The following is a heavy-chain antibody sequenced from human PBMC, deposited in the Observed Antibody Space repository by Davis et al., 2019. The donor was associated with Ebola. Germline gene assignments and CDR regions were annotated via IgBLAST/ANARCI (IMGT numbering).Heavy chain of an antibody. J-gene: IGHJ5*01. V-gene: IGHV3-74*01. CDR1: GFTFSSYW. Sequence: GESLKISCAASGFTFSSYWMHWVRQDPGKGLVWVSRIKSDGSSTTYADSVKGRFTISRDNAKNSLYLQMNSLRAEDTAVYYCARDSGWSGVVSWGQGTLVTVSS. D-gene: IGHD6-19*01. CDR3: ARDSGWSGVVS. CDR2: IKSDGSST.